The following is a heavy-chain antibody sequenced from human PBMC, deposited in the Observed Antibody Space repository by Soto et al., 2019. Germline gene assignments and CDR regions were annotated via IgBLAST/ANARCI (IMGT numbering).Heavy chain of an antibody. V-gene: IGHV1-69*13. CDR3: ARVGYSSASRSCHDGMDF. Sequence: SVKGSCMASGGTFSRYAISWVRQAPGQGLEWMGGIIPIFGTANYAQKFQGRVTITADESTSTAYMELSSLRSEDTAVYYCARVGYSSASRSCHDGMDFWGKGTRVTVCS. J-gene: IGHJ6*04. D-gene: IGHD6-6*01. CDR1: GGTFSRYA. CDR2: IIPIFGTA.